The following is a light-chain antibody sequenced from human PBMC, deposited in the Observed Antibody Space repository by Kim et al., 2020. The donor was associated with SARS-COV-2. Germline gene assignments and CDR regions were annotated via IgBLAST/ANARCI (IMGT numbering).Light chain of an antibody. J-gene: IGKJ4*01. Sequence: DIQLTQSPSFLSASVGDRVTITCRASQGISSYLAWYQQKPGKAPKLLIYAASTLQSGVPSRFSGSGSGTEFTLTISSLQPADFATSSCQLLNSYPRLTFGGGTKVDI. CDR1: QGISSY. V-gene: IGKV1-9*01. CDR2: AAS. CDR3: QLLNSYPRLT.